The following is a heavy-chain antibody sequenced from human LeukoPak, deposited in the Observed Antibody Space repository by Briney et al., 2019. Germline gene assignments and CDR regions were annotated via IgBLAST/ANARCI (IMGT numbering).Heavy chain of an antibody. CDR3: ARDLVSVNDYGDFYRQYYFDY. V-gene: IGHV3-30*04. D-gene: IGHD4-17*01. CDR2: ISFDGSK. CDR1: GFTFSSYA. Sequence: PGRSLRLSCAASGFTFSSYAVHWVRQAPGKGLEWVAVISFDGSKYYADSVKGRFTISRDNSKNTLYLQMNSLRAEDTAVYYCARDLVSVNDYGDFYRQYYFDYWGQGTLVTVSS. J-gene: IGHJ4*02.